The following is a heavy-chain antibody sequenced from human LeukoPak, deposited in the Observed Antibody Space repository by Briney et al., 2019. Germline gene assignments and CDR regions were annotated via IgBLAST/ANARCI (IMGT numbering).Heavy chain of an antibody. J-gene: IGHJ4*02. CDR2: INTKTGNP. CDR3: ARDHDFLSGHSRRDFDY. V-gene: IGHV7-4-1*04. CDR1: GYTFNDYT. D-gene: IGHD3-3*01. Sequence: ASVKVSCKASGYTFNDYTMNWVRQAPGQGLEWMGWINTKTGNPTYAQGFTGRFVFSLDTSVSVAYLQINGLGADDTAMYYCARDHDFLSGHSRRDFDYWGQGTLVTVSS.